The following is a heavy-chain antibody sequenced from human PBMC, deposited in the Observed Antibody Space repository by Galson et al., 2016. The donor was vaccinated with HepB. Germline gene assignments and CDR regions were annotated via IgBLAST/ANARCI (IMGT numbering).Heavy chain of an antibody. CDR2: INPSESAT. J-gene: IGHJ3*02. CDR3: AMHYDSRGFSDSVYAFDI. Sequence: SVKVSCKASGYTFTCYYMTWVRQVPGQGLEFMGTINPSESATTYAQNFQGRVTMTRDTSTSTVYMDLSSLRSEDTAVYYCAMHYDSRGFSDSVYAFDIWGQGTMVTVSA. V-gene: IGHV1-46*01. D-gene: IGHD3-16*01. CDR1: GYTFTCYY.